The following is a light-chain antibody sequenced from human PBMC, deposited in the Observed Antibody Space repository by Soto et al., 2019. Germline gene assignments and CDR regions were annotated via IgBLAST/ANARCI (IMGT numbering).Light chain of an antibody. Sequence: QSVLTQPASVSGSPGQSITISCTGTSSDVGGYNYVSWYQQHPGKAPKLMIYEVRNRPSGVSNRFSGSRSGNTASLTISGLQAEDEAAYYCSSYTSSSTVVFGGGTKLTVL. CDR1: SSDVGGYNY. CDR2: EVR. CDR3: SSYTSSSTVV. V-gene: IGLV2-14*01. J-gene: IGLJ2*01.